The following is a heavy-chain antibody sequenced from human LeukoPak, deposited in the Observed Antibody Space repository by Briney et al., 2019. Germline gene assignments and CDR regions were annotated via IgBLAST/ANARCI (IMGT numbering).Heavy chain of an antibody. D-gene: IGHD6-19*01. CDR2: ITESGGGT. CDR3: ARSRAVAAPFDY. Sequence: GGSLRLSCAASGFTFSSYAMSWVRQAPGKGLEWVSSITESGGGTYYADSVKGRFTISRDNSNNTLYLQVSSLRAEDTAVYYCARSRAVAAPFDYWGQGTLVTVSS. CDR1: GFTFSSYA. V-gene: IGHV3-23*01. J-gene: IGHJ4*02.